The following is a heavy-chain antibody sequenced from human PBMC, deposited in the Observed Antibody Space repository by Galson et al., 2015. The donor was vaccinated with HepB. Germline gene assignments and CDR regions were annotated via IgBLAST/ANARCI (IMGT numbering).Heavy chain of an antibody. V-gene: IGHV4-59*01. CDR1: GGAISNSY. CDR2: VSFRGST. Sequence: ETLSLTCTVSGGAISNSYWAWIRQPPGKGLQWIGHVSFRGSTTYNPSLKSRVTISLDTSKSHVSLKVTSVAAADTAVYFCARSRIGYGGNMGLFDFWGQGALVTVSS. D-gene: IGHD4-23*01. CDR3: ARSRIGYGGNMGLFDF. J-gene: IGHJ4*02.